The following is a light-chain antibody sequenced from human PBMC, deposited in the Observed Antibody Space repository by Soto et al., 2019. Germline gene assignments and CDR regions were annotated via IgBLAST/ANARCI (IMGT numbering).Light chain of an antibody. V-gene: IGKV3-15*01. Sequence: EIVMTQSPATLSVSPGERAPLSCRASQSVSSNLAWYQHKPGQAPRLLIYGASTRATGIPARFSASGSGTDFSLTISSLQSEDFAVYYCQQYNNWPPKQYTFGQGTKLEIK. J-gene: IGKJ2*01. CDR2: GAS. CDR1: QSVSSN. CDR3: QQYNNWPPKQYT.